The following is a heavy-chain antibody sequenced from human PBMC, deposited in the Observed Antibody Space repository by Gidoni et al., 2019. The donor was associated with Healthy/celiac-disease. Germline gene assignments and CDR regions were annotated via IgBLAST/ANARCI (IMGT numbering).Heavy chain of an antibody. D-gene: IGHD6-6*01. V-gene: IGHV4-39*01. J-gene: IGHJ5*02. CDR3: ARQDEYSTARFDP. Sequence: QLQLQESGPGLVKPSETLSLTCTVSGGSISSSSYYWGWIRQPPGKGLEWIGSIYYSGSTYYNPSLKSRVTISVDTSKNQFSLKLSSVTAADTAVYYCARQDEYSTARFDPWGQGTLVTVSS. CDR1: GGSISSSSYY. CDR2: IYYSGST.